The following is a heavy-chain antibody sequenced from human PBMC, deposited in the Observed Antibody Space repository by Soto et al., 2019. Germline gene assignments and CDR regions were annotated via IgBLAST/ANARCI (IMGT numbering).Heavy chain of an antibody. V-gene: IGHV3-48*01. CDR3: ASTGGYSGYDTGDY. Sequence: EVQLVESGGGLVQPGGSLRLSCAASGFTFSSYSMNWVRQAPGKGLEWVSYISSSSSTIYYADSVKGRFTISRDNAKNSLYLQMNSLRAEDTAVYYCASTGGYSGYDTGDYWGQGTLVTVSS. CDR1: GFTFSSYS. J-gene: IGHJ4*02. D-gene: IGHD5-12*01. CDR2: ISSSSSTI.